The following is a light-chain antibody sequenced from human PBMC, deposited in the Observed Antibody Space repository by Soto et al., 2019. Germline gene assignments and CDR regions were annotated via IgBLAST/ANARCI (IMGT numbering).Light chain of an antibody. Sequence: QSVLTQPASVSGSPGQSLTISCTGTSSDIGGYDFVSWYRQQPGKAPKLLIYEVSHRPSGVSSRFSASKSGNTASLTISGLQAEDEGDYYCSSYTISSTTVFGTGTQLNVL. CDR2: EVS. CDR3: SSYTISSTTV. J-gene: IGLJ1*01. V-gene: IGLV2-14*01. CDR1: SSDIGGYDF.